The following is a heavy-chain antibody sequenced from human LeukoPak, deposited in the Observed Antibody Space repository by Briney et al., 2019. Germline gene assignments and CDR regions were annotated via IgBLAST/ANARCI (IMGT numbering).Heavy chain of an antibody. J-gene: IGHJ3*01. Sequence: GGSLRLSCAASGYTVSSTYMSWVRQAPGEGLEWVSIIYGGGSTYYADSVKGRFTISRDNSKNTLYLQMHSLRAEDTAVYYCAREYVSGRSDAFDLWGQGTMVTVSS. V-gene: IGHV3-66*02. D-gene: IGHD3-10*01. CDR2: IYGGGST. CDR1: GYTVSSTY. CDR3: AREYVSGRSDAFDL.